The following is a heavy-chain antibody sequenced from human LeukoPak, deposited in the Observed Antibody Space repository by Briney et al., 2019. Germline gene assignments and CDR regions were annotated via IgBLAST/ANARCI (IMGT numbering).Heavy chain of an antibody. CDR1: GFSFSDYA. D-gene: IGHD3-10*01. Sequence: PGGSLRLSCAASGFSFSDYAMRWVRQAPGKGLEYVSAISNNGDRTYYAKSVKGRFTISRDNSKNTLYLQMGSLRTEDMAVYHCARDGHYGSGSLGWFFHLWGRGTLVTVSS. V-gene: IGHV3-64*01. CDR2: ISNNGDRT. CDR3: ARDGHYGSGSLGWFFHL. J-gene: IGHJ2*01.